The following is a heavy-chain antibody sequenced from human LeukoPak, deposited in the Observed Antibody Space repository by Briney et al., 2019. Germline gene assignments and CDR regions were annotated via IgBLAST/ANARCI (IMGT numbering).Heavy chain of an antibody. V-gene: IGHV3-30*02. Sequence: GGSLRLSCAASGFTFSSYGMHWVRQAPGKGLEWVAFIRYDGSNKYYADSVKGRFTISRDNAKNSLYLQMNSLRAEDTAVYYCARDDDSSGYYYETSYWGQGTLVTVSS. CDR1: GFTFSSYG. J-gene: IGHJ4*02. CDR3: ARDDDSSGYYYETSY. D-gene: IGHD3-22*01. CDR2: IRYDGSNK.